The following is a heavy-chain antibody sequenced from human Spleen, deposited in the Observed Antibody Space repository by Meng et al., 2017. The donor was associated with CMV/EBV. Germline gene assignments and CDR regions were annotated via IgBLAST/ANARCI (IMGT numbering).Heavy chain of an antibody. D-gene: IGHD4-11*01. CDR1: GDTFTTYY. CDR2: INPSGGST. Sequence: KASGDTFTTYYLHWLRQAPGKGLEWMGIINPSGGSTNYAQKFQGRVTMTSDTSTSTVYMELSSLRSEDTAVYYCARAPFYSNQAFDFWGRGTLVTVSS. V-gene: IGHV1-46*01. J-gene: IGHJ4*02. CDR3: ARAPFYSNQAFDF.